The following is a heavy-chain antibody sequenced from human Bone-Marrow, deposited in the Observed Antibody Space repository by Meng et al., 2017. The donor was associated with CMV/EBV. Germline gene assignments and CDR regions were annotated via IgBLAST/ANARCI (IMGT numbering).Heavy chain of an antibody. J-gene: IGHJ4*02. CDR1: GYTFTDFF. D-gene: IGHD2-21*01. CDR2: INPNSGDT. CDR3: ARGLRGHIPLDY. V-gene: IGHV1-2*02. Sequence: ASVKVSCKASGYTFTDFFIHWVRQAPGQGLEWMGWINPNSGDTKSAQTFQGRVTMTRDTSINTVYVELLRLTSNDTATYYCARGLRGHIPLDYWGQGTLVTVSS.